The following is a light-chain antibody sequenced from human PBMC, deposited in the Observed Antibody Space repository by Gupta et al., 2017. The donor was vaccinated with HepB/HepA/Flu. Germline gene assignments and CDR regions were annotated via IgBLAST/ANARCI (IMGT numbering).Light chain of an antibody. J-gene: IGKJ3*01. CDR1: QSVGTY. CDR3: QQRSNWPLFT. Sequence: ENVLTQSPATLSLSPGERATLSCRATQSVGTYLAWYQHKPGQAPRLLIYDASNRAPGIPARFCGSGSGTDFTLTISSLEPEDFAVYYCQQRSNWPLFTFGPGTKVDIK. V-gene: IGKV3-11*01. CDR2: DAS.